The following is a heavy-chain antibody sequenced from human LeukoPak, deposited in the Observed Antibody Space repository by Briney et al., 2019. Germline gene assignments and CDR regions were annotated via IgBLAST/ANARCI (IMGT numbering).Heavy chain of an antibody. CDR3: AKRDTSGLYYFDY. Sequence: GGSLRLSCAASGFTSSIYGMSWVRQAPGKGLEWVSSITNGGDNTYYADFVQGRFTIYRDNSKNSLHLQMSSPRAEDTAIYFCAKRDTSGLYYFDYWGQGTLVTVSS. CDR2: ITNGGDNT. V-gene: IGHV3-23*01. J-gene: IGHJ4*02. CDR1: GFTSSIYG. D-gene: IGHD3-10*01.